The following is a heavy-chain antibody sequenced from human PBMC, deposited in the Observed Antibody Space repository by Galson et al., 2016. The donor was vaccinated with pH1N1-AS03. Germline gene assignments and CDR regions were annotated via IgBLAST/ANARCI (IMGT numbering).Heavy chain of an antibody. CDR3: VRHENFGVDAIYAFDI. CDR2: VYYSGTT. V-gene: IGHV4-39*01. CDR1: GDSISGNNYY. J-gene: IGHJ3*02. D-gene: IGHD3-3*01. Sequence: ETLSLTCTVSGDSISGNNYYWVWIRQPPGQALEWIGSVYYSGTTYYNPSLKSRVTISVDTSTNQFSLDLNSVTVADTSVYYCVRHENFGVDAIYAFDIWGQGTMVTVSS.